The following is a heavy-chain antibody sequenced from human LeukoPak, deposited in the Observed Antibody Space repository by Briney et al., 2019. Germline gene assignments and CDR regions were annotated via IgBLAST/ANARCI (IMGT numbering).Heavy chain of an antibody. CDR1: GFTFSSYS. CDR3: ARENYYDSSGLPDFDY. D-gene: IGHD3-22*01. Sequence: PGGSLRLSCAASGFTFSSYSMNWVRQAPGKGLEWVSSISSSSSYIYYAASVKGRFTISRDNAKNSLYLQMNSLRAEDTAVYYCARENYYDSSGLPDFDYWGQGTLVTVSS. J-gene: IGHJ4*02. V-gene: IGHV3-21*01. CDR2: ISSSSSYI.